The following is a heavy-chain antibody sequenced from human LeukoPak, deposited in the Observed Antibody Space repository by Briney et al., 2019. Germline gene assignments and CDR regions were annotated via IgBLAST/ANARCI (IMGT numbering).Heavy chain of an antibody. CDR3: ARAGWLGQLDNWFDP. J-gene: IGHJ5*02. Sequence: GGSLRLSCAASGFTFSTSAMHWVRQAPGKGLEWVAVISYDGSNKYYADSVKGRFTISRDNSKNTLYLQMNSLRAEDTAVYYCARAGWLGQLDNWFDPWGQGTLVTVSS. CDR1: GFTFSTSA. V-gene: IGHV3-30-3*01. D-gene: IGHD3-10*01. CDR2: ISYDGSNK.